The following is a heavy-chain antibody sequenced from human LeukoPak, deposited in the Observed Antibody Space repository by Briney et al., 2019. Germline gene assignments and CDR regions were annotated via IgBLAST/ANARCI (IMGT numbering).Heavy chain of an antibody. CDR2: ISSSSSYI. CDR1: GFTFSSYS. CDR3: AREIRRSIGYYYGMDV. D-gene: IGHD1-1*01. J-gene: IGHJ6*02. Sequence: GGSLRLSCAASGFTFSSYSMNWVRQAPGKGLEWVSSISSSSSYIYYADSVKGRFTISRDNAKNSLYLQMNSLRAEDTAVYYCAREIRRSIGYYYGMDVWGQGTTVTVSS. V-gene: IGHV3-21*01.